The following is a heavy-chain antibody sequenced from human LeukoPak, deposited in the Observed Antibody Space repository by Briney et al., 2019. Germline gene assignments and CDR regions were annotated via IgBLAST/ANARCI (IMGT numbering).Heavy chain of an antibody. CDR1: GYTFTSYD. J-gene: IGHJ4*02. CDR3: ARRSLKLWRNELSLRY. Sequence: ASVKVSCKASGYTFTSYDINWVRQATGQGLEWMGWMNPNSGNTGYAQEFQGRVTMTRNTSISTAYMELSSLRSEDTAVYYCARRSLKLWRNELSLRYWGQGTLVTVSS. CDR2: MNPNSGNT. D-gene: IGHD2-21*01. V-gene: IGHV1-8*01.